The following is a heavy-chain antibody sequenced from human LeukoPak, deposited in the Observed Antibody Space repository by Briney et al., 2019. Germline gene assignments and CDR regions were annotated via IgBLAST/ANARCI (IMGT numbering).Heavy chain of an antibody. D-gene: IGHD3-10*01. CDR3: ARGIIYLDY. V-gene: IGHV3-53*04. J-gene: IGHJ4*02. Sequence: PGGSLRLSCEASGFNVSSNYMTWVRQAPGKGLERVSLIYGDGTTDYADSVKGRFHISRHNSKNTLYLQMNSLRAEDTAVYYCARGIIYLDYWGQGTLVTVSS. CDR2: IYGDGTT. CDR1: GFNVSSNY.